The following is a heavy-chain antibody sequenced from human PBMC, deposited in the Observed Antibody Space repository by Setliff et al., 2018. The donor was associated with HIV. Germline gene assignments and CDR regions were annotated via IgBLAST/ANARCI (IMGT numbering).Heavy chain of an antibody. J-gene: IGHJ4*02. CDR2: INHSGST. CDR1: GGSFSAYH. D-gene: IGHD1-26*01. CDR3: ARVVSRATVGGWNYYIDY. V-gene: IGHV4-34*01. Sequence: PSETLSLTCAVYGGSFSAYHWSWIRQTPGKGLEWIGEINHSGSTNYNPSLKSRLTISIDKSKRQFYLRLTSVTAADTAVYYCARVVSRATVGGWNYYIDYWGQGTLVTVSS.